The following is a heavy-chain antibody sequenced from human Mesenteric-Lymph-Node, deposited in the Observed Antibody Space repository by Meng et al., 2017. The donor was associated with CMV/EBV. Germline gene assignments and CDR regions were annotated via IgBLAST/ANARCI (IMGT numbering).Heavy chain of an antibody. D-gene: IGHD3-3*01. CDR2: HYTGDTT. CDR3: ARVDFGGIQY. V-gene: IGHV3-66*02. Sequence: GESLKISCAASGFTFSTYSMNWVRQAPGKRLEWVSVHYTGDTTQYADSVKGRFTISRDNSKNTVHLQMNSLRAEDTAIYYCARVDFGGIQYWGQGTLVTVSS. CDR1: GFTFSTYS. J-gene: IGHJ4*02.